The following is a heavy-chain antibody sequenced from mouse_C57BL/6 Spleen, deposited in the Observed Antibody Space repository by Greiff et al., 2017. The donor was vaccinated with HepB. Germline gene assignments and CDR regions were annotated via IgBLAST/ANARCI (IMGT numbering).Heavy chain of an antibody. J-gene: IGHJ1*03. CDR3: ARHERESYWYFDV. CDR2: ISGGGGNT. CDR1: GFTFSSYT. Sequence: DVMLVESGGGLVKPGGSLKLSCAASGFTFSSYTMSWVRQTPEKRLEWVATISGGGGNTYYPDSVKGRFTISRDNAKNTLYLQMSSLRSEDTALYYCARHERESYWYFDVWGTGTTVTVSS. V-gene: IGHV5-9*01.